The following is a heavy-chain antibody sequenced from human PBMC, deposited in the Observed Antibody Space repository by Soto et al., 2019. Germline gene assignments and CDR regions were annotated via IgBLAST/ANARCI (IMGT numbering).Heavy chain of an antibody. CDR3: ARGNAPGTARSPFDY. Sequence: VASVKVSCKASGDTFSSYYLHWVRQAPGRGLEWMGIINPSVGSTNYPQKFMGRITLTRDTSTNTIYMELTSLRSEDTGIYYCARGNAPGTARSPFDYWGQGTLVTVSS. V-gene: IGHV1-46*01. CDR2: INPSVGST. CDR1: GDTFSSYY. J-gene: IGHJ4*02. D-gene: IGHD2-21*02.